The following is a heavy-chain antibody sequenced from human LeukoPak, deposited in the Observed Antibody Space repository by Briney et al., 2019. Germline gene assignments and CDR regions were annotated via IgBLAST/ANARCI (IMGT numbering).Heavy chain of an antibody. Sequence: SETLSLTCTVSGGSISSYYWSWIRQPPGKGLEWIGHIYYSGSTNYNPSLKSRVTISVDTSKNQFSLKLSSVTAADTAVYYCARADDSSDYFDYWGQGTLVTVSS. D-gene: IGHD3-22*01. J-gene: IGHJ4*02. CDR1: GGSISSYY. CDR3: ARADDSSDYFDY. CDR2: IYYSGST. V-gene: IGHV4-59*08.